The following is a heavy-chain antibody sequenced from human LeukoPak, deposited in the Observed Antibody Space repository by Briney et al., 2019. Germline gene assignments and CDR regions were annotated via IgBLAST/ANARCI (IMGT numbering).Heavy chain of an antibody. CDR2: ISGSGGST. D-gene: IGHD3-10*01. CDR1: GFTFSSYA. Sequence: PGGSLRLSCAASGFTFSSYAMSWVRQAPGKGLEWVSAISGSGGSTYYADSVKGRFTISRDNSKNTLYLQMNSLRAEDTAVYYCAKARPDGSGSYYSHSRDYWGQGTLVTVSS. CDR3: AKARPDGSGSYYSHSRDY. V-gene: IGHV3-23*01. J-gene: IGHJ4*02.